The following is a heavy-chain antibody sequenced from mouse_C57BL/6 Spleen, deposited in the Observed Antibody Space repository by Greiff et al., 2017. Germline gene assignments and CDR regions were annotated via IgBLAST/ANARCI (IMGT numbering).Heavy chain of an antibody. CDR2: IDPETGGT. CDR3: TRRGIWSHFDD. D-gene: IGHD1-1*02. J-gene: IGHJ2*01. Sequence: QVQLQQSGAELVRPGASVTLSCKASGYTFTDYEMHWVKQTPVHGLEWIGAIDPETGGTAYNQKFKGKAILTADKSSCTAYMELRSLPSEDSAVYYCTRRGIWSHFDDWGQGTTLTVSS. CDR1: GYTFTDYE. V-gene: IGHV1-15*01.